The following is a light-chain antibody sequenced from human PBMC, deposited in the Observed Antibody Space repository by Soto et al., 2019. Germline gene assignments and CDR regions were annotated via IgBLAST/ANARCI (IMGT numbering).Light chain of an antibody. J-gene: IGKJ1*01. Sequence: EVVLTQSPGTLSLSPGERATISCRTSQSVSRDFVAWYQQKPGQAPRLLIYGASSRATGVPDRISGRGSGTEFTFPISRLEPEDSAVYHCQQYGTSPWTFGQGTKVEIK. CDR2: GAS. CDR1: QSVSRDF. V-gene: IGKV3-20*01. CDR3: QQYGTSPWT.